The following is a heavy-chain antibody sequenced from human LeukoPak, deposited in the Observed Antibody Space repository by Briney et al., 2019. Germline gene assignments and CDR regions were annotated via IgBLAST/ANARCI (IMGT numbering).Heavy chain of an antibody. D-gene: IGHD2-15*01. V-gene: IGHV1-46*01. Sequence: ASVKVSCKASGYAFTSYYMHWVRQAPGQGLEWMGIINPSGGSTSYAQKFQGRVTMTRDMSTSTVYMELSSLRSEDTAVYYCAREAPGCSGGSCYSGYFDYWGQGTLVTVSS. CDR1: GYAFTSYY. CDR2: INPSGGST. CDR3: AREAPGCSGGSCYSGYFDY. J-gene: IGHJ4*02.